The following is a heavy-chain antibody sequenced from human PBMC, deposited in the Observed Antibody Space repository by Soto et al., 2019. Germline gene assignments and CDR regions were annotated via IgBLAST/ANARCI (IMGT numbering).Heavy chain of an antibody. CDR2: TYYRSKWNS. CDR1: GDNVSSNSVA. V-gene: IGHV6-1*01. D-gene: IGHD1-26*01. J-gene: IGHJ4*02. Sequence: SRSVTCAVSGDNVSSNSVAWSWIRQSPSRGLEWLGRTYYRSKWNSNYAVSVKGRGTINPDKSKNQSSLQLNFVTPEDTGVYYCAGDEGGPWGKGTLV. CDR3: AGDEGGP.